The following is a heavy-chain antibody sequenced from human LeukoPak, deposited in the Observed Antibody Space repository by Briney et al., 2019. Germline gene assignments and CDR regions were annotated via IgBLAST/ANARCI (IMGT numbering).Heavy chain of an antibody. CDR2: ISYDGSNK. CDR1: GFTFSSYG. Sequence: GGSLRLSCAASGFTFSSYGMHWVRQAPGKGLEWVAVISYDGSNKYYADSVKGRFTISRDNSKNTLYLQMNSLRAEDTAVYYCAKDQTAGRRGYFDYWGQGTLVTVSS. J-gene: IGHJ4*02. V-gene: IGHV3-30*18. CDR3: AKDQTAGRRGYFDY. D-gene: IGHD6-19*01.